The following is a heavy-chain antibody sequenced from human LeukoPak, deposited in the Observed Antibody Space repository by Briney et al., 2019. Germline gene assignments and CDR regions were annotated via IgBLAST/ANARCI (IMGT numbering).Heavy chain of an antibody. CDR1: GGSVSSGSYY. D-gene: IGHD3-3*01. V-gene: IGHV4-61*01. Sequence: PSETLSLTCTVSGGSVSSGSYYWSWIRQPPGKGLEWIVYIYYSGSTNYNPSLKSRVTISVDTSKNQSSLKLSSVTAADTAVYYCARQIAGFWSGYPSNWFDPWGQGTLVTVSS. CDR2: IYYSGST. CDR3: ARQIAGFWSGYPSNWFDP. J-gene: IGHJ5*02.